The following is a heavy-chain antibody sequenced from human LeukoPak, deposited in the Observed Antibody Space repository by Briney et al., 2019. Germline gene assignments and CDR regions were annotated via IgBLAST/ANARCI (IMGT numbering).Heavy chain of an antibody. CDR2: INPNSGGT. J-gene: IGHJ6*03. CDR3: ARDGEGYSSGWYLGYYYYYYMDV. CDR1: GYTFTGYY. V-gene: IGHV1-2*06. D-gene: IGHD6-19*01. Sequence: ASVKVSCKASGYTFTGYYMHWVRQAPGQGLEWMGRINPNSGGTNYAQKLQGRVTMTRDTSISTAYMELSRLRSDDTAVYYCARDGEGYSSGWYLGYYYYYYMDVWGKGTTVTVSS.